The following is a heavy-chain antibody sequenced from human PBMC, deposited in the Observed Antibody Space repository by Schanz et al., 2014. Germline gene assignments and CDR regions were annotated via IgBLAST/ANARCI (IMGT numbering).Heavy chain of an antibody. J-gene: IGHJ6*02. CDR3: ARAKRFGDMDV. V-gene: IGHV1-18*04. D-gene: IGHD3-10*01. Sequence: QVQLVQSEAEVKKPGSSMKVSCKASGGTFSTYPINWLRQAPGQGLEWMGWISAYTNNTNYAQKVQGRVTMTTDTSTGTAYMELRSLRSDDTAVYYCARAKRFGDMDVWGQGTTVTVSS. CDR2: ISAYTNNT. CDR1: GGTFSTYP.